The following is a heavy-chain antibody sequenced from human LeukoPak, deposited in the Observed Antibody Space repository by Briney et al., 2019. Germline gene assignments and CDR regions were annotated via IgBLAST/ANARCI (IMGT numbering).Heavy chain of an antibody. D-gene: IGHD2-15*01. Sequence: GGSLRLSCAASGFTFNTYTMNWVRQAPGKGLEWVSAISNNGGYTYYADSVQGRFTISRDNSKSTLCLQMNSLRAEDTAVYYCAKQLGYCSDGSCYFPYWGQGTLVTVSS. CDR3: AKQLGYCSDGSCYFPY. V-gene: IGHV3-23*01. CDR2: ISNNGGYT. CDR1: GFTFNTYT. J-gene: IGHJ4*02.